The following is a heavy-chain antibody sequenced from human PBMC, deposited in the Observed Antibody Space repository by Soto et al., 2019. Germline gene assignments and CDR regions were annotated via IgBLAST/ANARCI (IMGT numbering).Heavy chain of an antibody. CDR1: GVSIRSSNW. Sequence: SETLSLTCAVCGVSIRSSNWWSWVRQPPGKGLEWIGEIYHSGSTNYNPSLKSRVTISVDKSKNQFSLKLSSVTASDTAVYYCARVRAYDCGDYLFDPWGQGTLVTVS. CDR3: ARVRAYDCGDYLFDP. V-gene: IGHV4-4*02. J-gene: IGHJ5*02. D-gene: IGHD4-17*01. CDR2: IYHSGST.